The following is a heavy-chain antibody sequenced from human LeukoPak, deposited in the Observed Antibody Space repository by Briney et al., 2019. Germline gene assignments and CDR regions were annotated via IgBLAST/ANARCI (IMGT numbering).Heavy chain of an antibody. Sequence: SETLSLTCAVYGGSFSGYYWSWIRQPPGKGLEWIGSIYYSGSTYYNPSLKSRVTISVDTSKNQFSVKLNSVTAADTAVYYCARHVSPVAGPDYYFDHWGQGTLVTVSS. J-gene: IGHJ4*02. V-gene: IGHV4-34*01. CDR2: IYYSGST. CDR1: GGSFSGYY. D-gene: IGHD6-19*01. CDR3: ARHVSPVAGPDYYFDH.